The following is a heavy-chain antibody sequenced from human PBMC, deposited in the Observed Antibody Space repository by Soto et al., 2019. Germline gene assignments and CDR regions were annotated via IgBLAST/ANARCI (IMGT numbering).Heavy chain of an antibody. V-gene: IGHV1-3*01. CDR3: ARTSGYSSGWAIYYYGMDV. CDR2: INAGNGNT. CDR1: GYTFTSYA. J-gene: IGHJ6*02. Sequence: ASVKVSCKASGYTFTSYAMQWVRQAPGQRLEWMGWINAGNGNTKYSQKFQGRVTITRDTSASTAYMELSSLRSEDTAVYYCARTSGYSSGWAIYYYGMDVWGQGTTVTVSS. D-gene: IGHD6-19*01.